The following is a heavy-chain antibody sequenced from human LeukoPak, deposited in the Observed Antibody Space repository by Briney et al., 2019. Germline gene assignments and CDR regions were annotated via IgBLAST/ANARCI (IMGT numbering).Heavy chain of an antibody. CDR2: IYSGGST. CDR3: ARVNAGY. V-gene: IGHV3-66*01. Sequence: GGSLRLSCAASAFTVSSNHLSWVRQAPGKGLEWVSVIYSGGSTFYADSVKGRFTISRDNSKDTVYLQMNSLRAEDTAVYYCARVNAGYWGQGTLVTVSS. CDR1: AFTVSSNH. J-gene: IGHJ4*02.